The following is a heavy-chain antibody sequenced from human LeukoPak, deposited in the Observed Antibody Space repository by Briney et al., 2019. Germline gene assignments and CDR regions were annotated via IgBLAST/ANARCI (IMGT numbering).Heavy chain of an antibody. V-gene: IGHV3-23*01. CDR1: GFTFSSYA. J-gene: IGHJ6*03. CDR2: ISGSGGST. D-gene: IGHD6-6*01. Sequence: PGGSLRLSCAASGFTFSSYAMSWVRQAPGKGLEWVSAISGSGGSTYYADSVKGRFTISRDNSKNTLYLQMNSLRAADTAVYYYAKGYSSSPYDYYYMDVWGKGTTVTVSS. CDR3: AKGYSSSPYDYYYMDV.